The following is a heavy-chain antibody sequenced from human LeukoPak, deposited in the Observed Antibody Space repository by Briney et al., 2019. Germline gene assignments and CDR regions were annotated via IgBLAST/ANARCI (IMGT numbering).Heavy chain of an antibody. D-gene: IGHD2-2*01. Sequence: SSVKVSCKASGGTFSSDTISWVRQAPGQGLEWMGRIITILGIANYAQKFQGRVTITADKSTSTAYMELSSLRSEDTAVYYCATHCSSTSCYAGSFDYWGQGTLVTVSS. CDR1: GGTFSSDT. V-gene: IGHV1-69*02. CDR2: IITILGIA. CDR3: ATHCSSTSCYAGSFDY. J-gene: IGHJ4*02.